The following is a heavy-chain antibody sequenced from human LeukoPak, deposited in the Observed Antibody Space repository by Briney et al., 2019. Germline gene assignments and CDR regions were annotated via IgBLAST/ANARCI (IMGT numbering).Heavy chain of an antibody. CDR2: IYSGGVT. J-gene: IGHJ4*02. D-gene: IGHD6-13*01. CDR1: GFTVSSNY. CDR3: ARDDPRAAAVDY. Sequence: GGSLRLSCAASGFTVSSNYMSWVRQAPGKGLEWVSIIYSGGVTFYADSVKGRFTISRDNFKNTLYLQMNSLRAEDTAVYYCARDDPRAAAVDYWGQGTLVTVSS. V-gene: IGHV3-53*01.